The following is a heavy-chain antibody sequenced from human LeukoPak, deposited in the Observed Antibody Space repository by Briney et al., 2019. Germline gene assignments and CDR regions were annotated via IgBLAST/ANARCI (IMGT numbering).Heavy chain of an antibody. J-gene: IGHJ4*02. CDR2: ISGSGGST. CDR3: AKWKYSSSGLDDY. Sequence: GGSLRLSCAASGFTFNSYGMSWVRQAPGKGLGWVSGISGSGGSTYYADSVKGRFTISRDNSRNTLYVQMNSLGAEDTAVYYCAKWKYSSSGLDDYWGQGTLVTVSS. V-gene: IGHV3-23*01. CDR1: GFTFNSYG. D-gene: IGHD6-6*01.